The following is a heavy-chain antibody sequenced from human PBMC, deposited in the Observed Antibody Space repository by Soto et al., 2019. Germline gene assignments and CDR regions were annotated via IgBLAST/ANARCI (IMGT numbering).Heavy chain of an antibody. D-gene: IGHD3-10*01. Sequence: QITLKESGPTLVRPTQTLTLTCTFSGFSLSTTGVGVGWIRQPPGKALEWLALIYWDDDKRYSPSLKSRLTITNVTSKNEVILTMTTMDPVDTARYYCAQRLPHYGLGRERGNWFVPWGQGTLVTVSS. CDR3: AQRLPHYGLGRERGNWFVP. J-gene: IGHJ5*02. CDR1: GFSLSTTGVG. V-gene: IGHV2-5*02. CDR2: IYWDDDK.